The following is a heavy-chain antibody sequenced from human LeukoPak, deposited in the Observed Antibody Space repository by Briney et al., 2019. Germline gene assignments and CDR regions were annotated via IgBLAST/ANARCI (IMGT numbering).Heavy chain of an antibody. V-gene: IGHV1-2*02. CDR1: GYTFTGYY. CDR3: ASTRDSSGYYFGLIAFDI. CDR2: INPNSGGT. Sequence: ASVKVSCKASGYTFTGYYMHWVRQAPGQGLEWMGWINPNSGGTNYAQKLQGRVTMTTDTSTSTAYMELRSLRSDDTAVYYCASTRDSSGYYFGLIAFDIWGQGTMVTVSS. J-gene: IGHJ3*02. D-gene: IGHD3-22*01.